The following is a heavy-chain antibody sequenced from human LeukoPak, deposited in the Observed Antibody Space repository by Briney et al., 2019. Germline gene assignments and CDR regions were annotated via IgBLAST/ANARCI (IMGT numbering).Heavy chain of an antibody. V-gene: IGHV3-30*18. Sequence: GGSLRLSCAASGFTFSSYGMHWVRQAPGKGLEWVAVISYDGSNKYYADSVKGRFTISRDNSKRTLYLQMNSLRAEDTAVYYCAKHKENYGDSCLDDYWGQGTLVTVSS. J-gene: IGHJ4*02. D-gene: IGHD4-17*01. CDR2: ISYDGSNK. CDR1: GFTFSSYG. CDR3: AKHKENYGDSCLDDY.